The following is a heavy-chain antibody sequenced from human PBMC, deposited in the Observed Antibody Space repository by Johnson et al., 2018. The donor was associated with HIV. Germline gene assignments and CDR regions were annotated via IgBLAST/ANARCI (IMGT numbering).Heavy chain of an antibody. Sequence: MLLVESGGGLVQPGGSLRLSCAASGFTSSYYDMHWVRQGPGKGLQWVSGIGITGDTYYAGSVKGRFTISRDNSKNTLYLQMNSLRAEDTALYYCAKGRWEATTYDDAFDIWGQGTMVTVSS. CDR1: GFTSSYYD. CDR3: AKGRWEATTYDDAFDI. D-gene: IGHD5-12*01. J-gene: IGHJ3*02. V-gene: IGHV3-13*01. CDR2: IGITGDT.